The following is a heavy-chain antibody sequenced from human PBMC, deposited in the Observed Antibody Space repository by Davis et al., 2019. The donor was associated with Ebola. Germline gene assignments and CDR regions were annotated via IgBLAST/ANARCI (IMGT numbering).Heavy chain of an antibody. D-gene: IGHD2-15*01. Sequence: GESLKISCAASGFSFSSYWMSWVRQAPGKGLEWVANIRQGGSEKYYVDSVEGRFAVSRDNAKNSVYLQMNSLRAEDTAVYYCVREGGGSWGYWGQGTLVTVSS. J-gene: IGHJ4*02. CDR3: VREGGGSWGY. CDR2: IRQGGSEK. V-gene: IGHV3-7*01. CDR1: GFSFSSYW.